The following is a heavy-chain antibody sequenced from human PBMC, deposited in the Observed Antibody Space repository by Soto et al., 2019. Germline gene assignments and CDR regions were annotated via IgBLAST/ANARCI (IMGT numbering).Heavy chain of an antibody. J-gene: IGHJ4*02. CDR1: GYTFSIYD. Sequence: ASVKVSCKAAGYTFSIYDINWVRQTTGQGLEWMGWMSPNSGDTGYAQKFQGRVTMTRDTAINTAYMELSSLRFEDTAGYCCARGVQQRSDYWGQGTLVSVYS. CDR3: ARGVQQRSDY. CDR2: MSPNSGDT. D-gene: IGHD5-18*01. V-gene: IGHV1-8*02.